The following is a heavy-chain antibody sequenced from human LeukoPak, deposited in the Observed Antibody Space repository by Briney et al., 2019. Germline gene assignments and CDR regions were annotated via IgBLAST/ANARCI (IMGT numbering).Heavy chain of an antibody. V-gene: IGHV1-24*01. Sequence: ASVTVSCKVSGYTLTELSMHWVRQAPGKGLEWMGGFDPEDGETIYAQKFQGRVTMTEDTSTDTAYMELSSLRSEDTAVYYCATHYGSGSYSGSAYYYYYMDVWGKGTTVTVSS. CDR1: GYTLTELS. CDR2: FDPEDGET. J-gene: IGHJ6*03. D-gene: IGHD3-10*01. CDR3: ATHYGSGSYSGSAYYYYYMDV.